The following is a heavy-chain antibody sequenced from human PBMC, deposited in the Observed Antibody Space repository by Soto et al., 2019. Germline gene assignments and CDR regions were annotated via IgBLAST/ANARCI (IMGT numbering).Heavy chain of an antibody. D-gene: IGHD3-10*01. CDR1: GFTFGDYA. V-gene: IGHV3-49*04. CDR2: IRSKAYGGTT. Sequence: GGSLRLSCTASGFTFGDYALTWVRQAPGKGLEWVGFIRSKAYGGTTEYAASVNGRFTISRDDSRTIAYLQMNSLKTEDTALYYCSRTTMVRGVIIKSDYWGQGTLVTAPQ. J-gene: IGHJ4*02. CDR3: SRTTMVRGVIIKSDY.